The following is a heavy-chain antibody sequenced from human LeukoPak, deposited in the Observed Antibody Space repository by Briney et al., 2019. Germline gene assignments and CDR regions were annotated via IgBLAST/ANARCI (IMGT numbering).Heavy chain of an antibody. Sequence: SETLSLTCAVYGGSFSGYYWSWIRQPPGKGLEWIGEINHRGSTNYNPSLKSRVTISVDTSKNQFSLKLSSVTAADTAVYYCARGPTQYDFWSGYSTPFDYWGQGTLVTVSS. V-gene: IGHV4-34*01. D-gene: IGHD3-3*01. J-gene: IGHJ4*02. CDR1: GGSFSGYY. CDR3: ARGPTQYDFWSGYSTPFDY. CDR2: INHRGST.